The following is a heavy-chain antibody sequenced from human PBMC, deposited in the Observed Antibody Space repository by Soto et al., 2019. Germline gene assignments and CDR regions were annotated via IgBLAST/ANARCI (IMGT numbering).Heavy chain of an antibody. Sequence: ASVKVSCKASGNTFTSYYMHWVRQAPGQGLEWMGIINPSGGSTSYAQKFQGRVTMTRDTSTSTVYMELSSLRSEDTAVYYCARDLMRQDNCNYFYYGMDVWGQGTTVTVPS. CDR3: ARDLMRQDNCNYFYYGMDV. CDR1: GNTFTSYY. CDR2: INPSGGST. V-gene: IGHV1-46*01. D-gene: IGHD1-20*01. J-gene: IGHJ6*02.